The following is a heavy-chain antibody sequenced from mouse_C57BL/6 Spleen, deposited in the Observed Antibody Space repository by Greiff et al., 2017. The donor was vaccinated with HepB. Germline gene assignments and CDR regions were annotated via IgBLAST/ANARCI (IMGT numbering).Heavy chain of an antibody. CDR2: IRYSGST. D-gene: IGHD2-1*01. J-gene: IGHJ3*01. CDR3: AREGDGNYGFAY. Sequence: DVKLQESGPGMVKPSQSLSLTCTVTGYSITSGYDWHWIRHFPGNKLEWMGYIRYSGSTNYNPSLKSRISITHDTSKNHFFLKLNSVTTEDTATYYCAREGDGNYGFAYWGQGTLVTVSA. V-gene: IGHV3-1*01. CDR1: GYSITSGYD.